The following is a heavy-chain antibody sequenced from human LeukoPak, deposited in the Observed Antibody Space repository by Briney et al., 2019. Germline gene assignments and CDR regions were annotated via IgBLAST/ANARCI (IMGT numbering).Heavy chain of an antibody. J-gene: IGHJ2*01. Sequence: KASETLSLTCTISGGSTSTSSYYWGWIRQPPGKGLEWIGSIFYSGSTYYNPSLKSRVTISVDTSKNQFSLNLSSVTAADTAVYYCARPATVTTSFWYFDLWGRGTLVTVSS. D-gene: IGHD4-17*01. CDR1: GGSTSTSSYY. CDR3: ARPATVTTSFWYFDL. CDR2: IFYSGST. V-gene: IGHV4-39*01.